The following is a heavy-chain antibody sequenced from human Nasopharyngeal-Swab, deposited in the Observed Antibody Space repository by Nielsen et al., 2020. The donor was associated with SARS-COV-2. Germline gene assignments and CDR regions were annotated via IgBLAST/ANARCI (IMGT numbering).Heavy chain of an antibody. D-gene: IGHD5-12*01. CDR1: GFTFSSYW. J-gene: IGHJ4*02. CDR3: ARARGDLGY. CDR2: INSDGSST. Sequence: GESLKISCAASGFTFSSYWMHWVRQAPGKGLVWVSRINSDGSSTSYADSVKGRFTVSRDNAKNTLYLQMNSLRAEDTAVYYCARARGDLGYWGQGTLVTVSS. V-gene: IGHV3-74*01.